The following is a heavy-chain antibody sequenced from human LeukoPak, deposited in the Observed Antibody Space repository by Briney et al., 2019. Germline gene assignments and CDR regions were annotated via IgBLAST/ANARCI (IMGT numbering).Heavy chain of an antibody. Sequence: GGSLRLSCAASGFTFSSYAMTWVRQAPGKGLEWVSAISGSGGTTYNADSVKGRFTISRDNSKNTLYLQMNSLRAEDTAVYYCAKASHLTGYYLPIDYWGHGTLVTVS. CDR2: ISGSGGTT. D-gene: IGHD3-9*01. CDR3: AKASHLTGYYLPIDY. J-gene: IGHJ4*01. CDR1: GFTFSSYA. V-gene: IGHV3-23*01.